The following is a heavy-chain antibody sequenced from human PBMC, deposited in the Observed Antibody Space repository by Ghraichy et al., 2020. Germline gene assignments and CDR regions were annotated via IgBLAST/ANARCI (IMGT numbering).Heavy chain of an antibody. Sequence: SVKVSCKSSGGTFSSYAISWVRQAPGQGLEWMGGIIPIFGTANYAQKFQGRVTITADESTSTAYMELSSLRSEDTAVYYCAREGGHEMATISGFDYWGQGTLVTVSS. CDR2: IIPIFGTA. D-gene: IGHD5-24*01. CDR3: AREGGHEMATISGFDY. V-gene: IGHV1-69*13. J-gene: IGHJ4*02. CDR1: GGTFSSYA.